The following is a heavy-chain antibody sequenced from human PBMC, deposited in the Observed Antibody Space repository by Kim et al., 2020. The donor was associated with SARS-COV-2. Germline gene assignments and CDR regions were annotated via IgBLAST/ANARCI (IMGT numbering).Heavy chain of an antibody. Sequence: SVKVSCKASGGTFSSYAISWVRQAPGQGLEWMGGIIPIFGTANYAQKFQGRVTITADESTSTAYMELSSLRSEDTAVYYCARGPPSEYSSGWYLGNYYYYYGMDVWGQGTTVTVSS. CDR3: ARGPPSEYSSGWYLGNYYYYYGMDV. V-gene: IGHV1-69*13. D-gene: IGHD6-19*01. J-gene: IGHJ6*02. CDR1: GGTFSSYA. CDR2: IIPIFGTA.